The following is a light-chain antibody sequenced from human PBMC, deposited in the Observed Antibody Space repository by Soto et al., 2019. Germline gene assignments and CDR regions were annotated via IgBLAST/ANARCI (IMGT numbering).Light chain of an antibody. CDR2: EVS. V-gene: IGLV2-14*01. CDR3: SSYTRSSTFYV. Sequence: QSALTQPASVSGSPGQSITISCTGTSSDVGGYNYVSWYQQHPGKAPKLMIYEVSNRPSGVSNRFSGSKSGNTASLTISGLQAEDESHYYCSSYTRSSTFYVFGTGTKVTVL. J-gene: IGLJ1*01. CDR1: SSDVGGYNY.